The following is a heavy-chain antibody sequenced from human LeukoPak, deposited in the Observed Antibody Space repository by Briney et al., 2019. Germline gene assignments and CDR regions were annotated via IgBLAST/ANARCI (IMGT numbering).Heavy chain of an antibody. CDR3: ARQEWELYSYVHFDY. CDR1: GGSISSSSYY. D-gene: IGHD1-26*01. V-gene: IGHV4-39*01. Sequence: SETLSLTCTVSGGSISSSSYYWGWIRQPPGKGLEWIGSIYYSGSTYYNPSLKSRVTISVDTSKNQFSLKLSSVTAADTAAYYCARQEWELYSYVHFDYWGQGTLVTVSS. CDR2: IYYSGST. J-gene: IGHJ4*02.